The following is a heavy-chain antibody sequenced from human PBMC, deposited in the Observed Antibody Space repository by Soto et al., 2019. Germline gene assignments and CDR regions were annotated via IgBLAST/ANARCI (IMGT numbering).Heavy chain of an antibody. D-gene: IGHD6-13*01. Sequence: ASVKVSCKASGYTFTSYGISWVRQAPGQGLEWKGWISAYNGNTNYAQKLQGRVTMTTDTSTSTAYMELRSLRSDDTAVYYCARDRVGSSWSAYYYYYGMDVWGQGTTVTVSS. CDR2: ISAYNGNT. V-gene: IGHV1-18*01. CDR1: GYTFTSYG. J-gene: IGHJ6*02. CDR3: ARDRVGSSWSAYYYYYGMDV.